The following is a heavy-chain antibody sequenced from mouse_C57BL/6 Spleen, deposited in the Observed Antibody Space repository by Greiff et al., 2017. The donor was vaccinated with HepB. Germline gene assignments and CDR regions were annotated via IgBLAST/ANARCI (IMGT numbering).Heavy chain of an antibody. CDR1: GYTFTNYW. D-gene: IGHD1-1*01. V-gene: IGHV1-63*01. CDR3: ARGYGSSKYYFDY. CDR2: IYPGGGYT. J-gene: IGHJ2*01. Sequence: QVQLQQSGAELVRPGTSVKMSCKASGYTFTNYWIGWAKQRPGHGLEWIGDIYPGGGYTNYNEQFKGKATLTADKSSSTAYLQFSSLTSEDSAIYYCARGYGSSKYYFDYWGQGTTLTVSS.